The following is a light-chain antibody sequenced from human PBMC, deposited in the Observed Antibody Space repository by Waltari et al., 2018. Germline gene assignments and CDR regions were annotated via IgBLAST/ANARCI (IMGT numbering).Light chain of an antibody. Sequence: DIQMTQSPSILSASVGDTVTISCRASQSIGSWLAWYQQKPGQAPNLLIDKASSLKSGVPSRFSGSGSGTEFTLSISSLQPDDFATYYCQQYNSYYSFGQGTKLEIK. CDR3: QQYNSYYS. J-gene: IGKJ2*03. CDR1: QSIGSW. V-gene: IGKV1-5*03. CDR2: KAS.